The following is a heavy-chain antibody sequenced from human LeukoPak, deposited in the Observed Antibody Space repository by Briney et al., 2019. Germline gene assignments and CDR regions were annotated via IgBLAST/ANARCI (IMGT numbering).Heavy chain of an antibody. V-gene: IGHV3-23*01. CDR2: ISGSGGST. J-gene: IGHJ4*02. CDR3: AKGWVSAAAGCFDY. CDR1: GFTFSSYA. D-gene: IGHD6-13*01. Sequence: GSLRLSCAASGFTFSSYAMSWVRQAPGEGLEWVSAISGSGGSTYYADSVKGRFTISRDNSKNKLYLQMNSLRAEDTAVYYCAKGWVSAAAGCFDYWGQGTLVTVSS.